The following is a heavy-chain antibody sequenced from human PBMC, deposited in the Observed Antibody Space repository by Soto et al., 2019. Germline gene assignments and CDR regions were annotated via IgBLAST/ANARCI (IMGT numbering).Heavy chain of an antibody. CDR1: GGSISSGDYS. Sequence: SETLSLTCAVSGGSISSGDYSWSWIRQPPGKGLEWIGYIYHRGRTNYNPSLKSRVTISVDRSKNQLSLKMTSVTAADTAVYYCARDSGEISDDAIDIWGQGTMVT. J-gene: IGHJ3*02. D-gene: IGHD7-27*01. V-gene: IGHV4-30-2*01. CDR3: ARDSGEISDDAIDI. CDR2: IYHRGRT.